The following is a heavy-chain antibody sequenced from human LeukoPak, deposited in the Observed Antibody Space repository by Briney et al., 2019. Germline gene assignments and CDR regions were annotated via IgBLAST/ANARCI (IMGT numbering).Heavy chain of an antibody. D-gene: IGHD1-14*01. CDR1: GFTFDDYA. J-gene: IGHJ6*02. Sequence: GRSLRLSCAASGFTFDDYAMHWVRHAPGKGLEWVSCISWNSNSIGYADSVEGRFTVSRDNAKNSLYLQMNSLRAEDTALYYCAKGTGKYYYYVMDVWGQGTTVTVSS. CDR3: AKGTGKYYYYVMDV. CDR2: ISWNSNSI. V-gene: IGHV3-9*01.